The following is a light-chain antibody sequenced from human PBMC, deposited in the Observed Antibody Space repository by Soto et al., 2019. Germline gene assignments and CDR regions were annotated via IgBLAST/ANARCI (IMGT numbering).Light chain of an antibody. CDR3: TSYASPNNHV. Sequence: QSALTQPPSASGSPGQSVTISCTGTSSDVGSYNFVSWYQQYPGKAPKLMIYEVTKRPSGVPDRFSGSKSGNTASLTVSGLQAEDEADYYCTSYASPNNHVFGTGTKLTVL. CDR1: SSDVGSYNF. V-gene: IGLV2-8*01. J-gene: IGLJ1*01. CDR2: EVT.